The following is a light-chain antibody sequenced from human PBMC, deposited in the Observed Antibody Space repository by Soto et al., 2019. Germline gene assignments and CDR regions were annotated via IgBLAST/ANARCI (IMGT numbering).Light chain of an antibody. CDR3: QQYGSSPLT. V-gene: IGKV3-20*01. Sequence: IVLTQSAFTLSLSAGEISTLSCMSSQSVSSSYLAWYQQKPGQAPRLLIYGASSRATGIPDRFSGSGSGTDFTLTISRLEPQDFAVYYCQQYGSSPLTFGGGTKVDIK. J-gene: IGKJ4*01. CDR1: QSVSSSY. CDR2: GAS.